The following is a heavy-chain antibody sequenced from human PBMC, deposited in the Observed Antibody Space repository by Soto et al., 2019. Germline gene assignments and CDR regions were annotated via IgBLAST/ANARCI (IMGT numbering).Heavy chain of an antibody. CDR1: GGSISSTNW. D-gene: IGHD3-10*01. CDR3: GRWLGTSYGMDV. J-gene: IGHJ6*02. Sequence: SETLSLTCAVSGGSISSTNWCSWVRQSPGKGLGWIGEIYHNGSPDYNPSLKSRVTISVDKSKNHVFLKLTSVTAADTAMYFCGRWLGTSYGMDVWGQGTAVTVSS. V-gene: IGHV4-4*02. CDR2: IYHNGSP.